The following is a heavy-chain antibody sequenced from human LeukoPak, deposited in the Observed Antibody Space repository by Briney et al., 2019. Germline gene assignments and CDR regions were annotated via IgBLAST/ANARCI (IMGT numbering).Heavy chain of an antibody. CDR1: GASVSSSGYY. D-gene: IGHD2-15*01. Sequence: SETLSLTCTVSGASVSSSGYYWSWIRQPPGKGLEWIGYIYYSGSTNYNPSLKSRVPISVDTSKNQFSLKLSSVTAADTAVYYCASGSGGIKYYFDYWGQGTLVTVSS. J-gene: IGHJ4*02. CDR2: IYYSGST. CDR3: ASGSGGIKYYFDY. V-gene: IGHV4-61*08.